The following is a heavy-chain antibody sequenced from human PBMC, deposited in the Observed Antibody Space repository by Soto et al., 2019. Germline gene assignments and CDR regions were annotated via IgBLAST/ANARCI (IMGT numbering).Heavy chain of an antibody. CDR3: ARGNPDRGYYYYDMDV. D-gene: IGHD3-10*01. J-gene: IGHJ6*02. CDR1: GFTFSSYG. CDR2: IWYDGSNK. V-gene: IGHV3-33*01. Sequence: GGSLRLSCAASGFTFSSYGMHWVRQAPGKGLGWVAVIWYDGSNKYYADSVKGRFTISRDNSKNTLYLQMNSLRAEDTAVYYCARGNPDRGYYYYDMDVCGQGTTVTVSS.